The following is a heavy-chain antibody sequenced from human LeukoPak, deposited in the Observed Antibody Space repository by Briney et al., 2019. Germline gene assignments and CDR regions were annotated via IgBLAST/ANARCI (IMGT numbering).Heavy chain of an antibody. V-gene: IGHV3-7*01. D-gene: IGHD6-13*01. CDR1: GFTFSSYC. CDR2: IKEDGSQK. CDR3: LRVYQGY. Sequence: GGSQRLSCAASGFTFSSYCMSWVRQAPGKGLEWVANIKEDGSQKYYVDSVKVRFTISRDNANNALYMEMNSLRADDKALYYCLRVYQGYWGQGTLVTVSS. J-gene: IGHJ4*02.